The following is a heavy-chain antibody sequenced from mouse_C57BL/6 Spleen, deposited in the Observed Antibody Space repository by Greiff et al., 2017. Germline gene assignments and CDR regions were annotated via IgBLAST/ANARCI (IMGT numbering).Heavy chain of an antibody. CDR3: TRDRDFNYYGSSPAWFAY. CDR2: ISSGGDYI. CDR1: GFTFSSYA. V-gene: IGHV5-9-1*02. J-gene: IGHJ3*01. D-gene: IGHD1-1*01. Sequence: EVKLVESGEGLVKPGGSLKLSCAASGFTFSSYAMSWVRQTPEKRLEWVAYISSGGDYIYYADTVKGRFTISRDNARNTLYLQMSSLKSEDTAMYYCTRDRDFNYYGSSPAWFAYWGQGTLVTVSA.